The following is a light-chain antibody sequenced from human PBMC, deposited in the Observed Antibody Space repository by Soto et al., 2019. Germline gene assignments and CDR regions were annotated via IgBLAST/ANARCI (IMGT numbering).Light chain of an antibody. CDR2: AAY. CDR1: QSISSY. J-gene: IGKJ1*01. CDR3: QHYNSYSEA. V-gene: IGKV1-39*01. Sequence: IQMAQSPSALSASVGDRGTSSWRASQSISSYLNWYQQKPGKAPKLLIYAAYSLQSGVPSRFSGSGSGTDFTLTISSLQPEDFATYYCQHYNSYSEAFGQGTKVAI.